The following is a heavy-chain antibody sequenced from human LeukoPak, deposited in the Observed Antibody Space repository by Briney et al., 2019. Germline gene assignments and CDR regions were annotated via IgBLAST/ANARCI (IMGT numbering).Heavy chain of an antibody. Sequence: PGGSLRLSCAASGFSFSNYGIHWVCQAPGKGLEWVTFMQYDGSDKFYADSVKGRFTISRDNSKNTVYLQMNSLRAEDTAVYYCAKHAAYYDILTHFDYWGQGTLVTVSS. J-gene: IGHJ4*02. CDR2: MQYDGSDK. V-gene: IGHV3-30*02. CDR1: GFSFSNYG. CDR3: AKHAAYYDILTHFDY. D-gene: IGHD3-9*01.